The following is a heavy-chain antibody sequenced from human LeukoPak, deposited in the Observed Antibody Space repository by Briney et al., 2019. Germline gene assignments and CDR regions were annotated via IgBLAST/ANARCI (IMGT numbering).Heavy chain of an antibody. J-gene: IGHJ4*02. Sequence: GGSLRLSCVASGFSVGRKYMAWVRQAPGKGLEWVSTIHFGGGASYADSVKGRFTISRDNSKNTLYLQMNSLRAEDTAIYYCAGGEMATTIDYWGQGTLVTVSS. V-gene: IGHV3-66*01. CDR1: GFSVGRKY. CDR3: AGGEMATTIDY. D-gene: IGHD5-24*01. CDR2: IHFGGGA.